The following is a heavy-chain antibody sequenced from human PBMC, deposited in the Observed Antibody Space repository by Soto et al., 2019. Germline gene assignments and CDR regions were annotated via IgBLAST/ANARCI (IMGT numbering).Heavy chain of an antibody. CDR2: IIPIFGTA. V-gene: IGHV1-69*01. J-gene: IGHJ6*02. Sequence: QVQLVQSGAEVKKPGSSVKVSCKASGGTFSSYAISWVRQAPGQGLEWMGGIIPIFGTANYAQKFQGRVTITADESTSTAYMELSSLRSEDTAVYYCASPGGDIVVAHYSMDVWGQGTTVTVSS. CDR1: GGTFSSYA. CDR3: ASPGGDIVVAHYSMDV. D-gene: IGHD2-2*01.